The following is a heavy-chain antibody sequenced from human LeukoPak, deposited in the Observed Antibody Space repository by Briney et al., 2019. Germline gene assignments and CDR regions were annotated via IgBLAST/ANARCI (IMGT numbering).Heavy chain of an antibody. Sequence: GGSLRLSCAASGFTFSSYAMSWVRRAPGKGLEWVSAISGSGGSTYYADSVKGRFTISRDNSKNTLYLQMNSLRAEDTAVYYCAKVGARVVVPAAFFDYWGQGTLVTVSS. D-gene: IGHD2-2*01. CDR1: GFTFSSYA. J-gene: IGHJ4*02. CDR2: ISGSGGST. CDR3: AKVGARVVVPAAFFDY. V-gene: IGHV3-23*01.